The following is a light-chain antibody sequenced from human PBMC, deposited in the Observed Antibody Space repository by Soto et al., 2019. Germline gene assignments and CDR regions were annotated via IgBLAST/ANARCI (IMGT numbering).Light chain of an antibody. V-gene: IGLV2-11*01. CDR1: SRDVGGYNS. CDR3: CSYAVIYSSFV. J-gene: IGLJ1*01. Sequence: QSALTQPRSVSGAPGQSVTISCTGNSRDVGGYNSCAWYQEHLGRAPKLMIYDVSIRPSGVPDRFSGSKSGNTASLTISGLLAEHEANYFRCSYAVIYSSFVFGSGTKVTVL. CDR2: DVS.